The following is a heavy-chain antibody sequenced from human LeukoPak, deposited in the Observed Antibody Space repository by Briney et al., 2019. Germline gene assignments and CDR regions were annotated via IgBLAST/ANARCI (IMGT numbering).Heavy chain of an antibody. D-gene: IGHD6-13*01. CDR3: ARDHGVGSSWYLDY. CDR2: ISYDGSNK. Sequence: PGGSLRLSCAASGFTFSSYAMHWVRQAPGKGLEWVAVISYDGSNKYYADSVKGRFTISRDNSKNTLYLQMNSLRAEDTAVYYCARDHGVGSSWYLDYWGQGTLVTVSS. J-gene: IGHJ4*02. V-gene: IGHV3-30-3*01. CDR1: GFTFSSYA.